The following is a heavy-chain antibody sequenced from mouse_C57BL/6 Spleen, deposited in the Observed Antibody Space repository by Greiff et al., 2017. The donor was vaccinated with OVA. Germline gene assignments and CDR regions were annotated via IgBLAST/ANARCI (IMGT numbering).Heavy chain of an antibody. CDR3: ARYKGYDGGVFDY. D-gene: IGHD2-2*01. V-gene: IGHV7-3*01. J-gene: IGHJ2*01. Sequence: EVQLVESGGGLVQPGGSLSLSCAASGFTFTDYYMSWVRQPPGKALEWLGFIRNKANGYTTEYSASVKGRFTISRDNSQSILYLQMNALRAEDSATYDGARYKGYDGGVFDYWGQGTTLTVSS. CDR1: GFTFTDYY. CDR2: IRNKANGYTT.